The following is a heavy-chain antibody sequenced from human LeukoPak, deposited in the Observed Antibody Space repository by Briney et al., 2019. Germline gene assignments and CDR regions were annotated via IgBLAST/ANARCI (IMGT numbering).Heavy chain of an antibody. D-gene: IGHD2-21*02. CDR2: ISPYSGNT. Sequence: GASVKVSCKASHYTFTSYGISWVRQAPGQGLEWVGWISPYSGNTNSAQKLQGSVTMTTDTSTSTAYMELRSLRSDDTAVYYCARDPGVTSYYMDVWGKGTTVPVSS. CDR3: ARDPGVTSYYMDV. CDR1: HYTFTSYG. V-gene: IGHV1-18*01. J-gene: IGHJ6*03.